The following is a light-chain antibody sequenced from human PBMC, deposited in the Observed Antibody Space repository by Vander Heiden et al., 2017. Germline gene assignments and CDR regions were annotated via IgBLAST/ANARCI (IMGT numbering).Light chain of an antibody. V-gene: IGKV1-9*01. CDR2: AAS. CDR1: QGISSY. Sequence: IQLTQSPSSLSASVGDRVTITCRASQGISSYLAWYQQKPGKAPKLLIYAASTFQSGVPSRFSGSGSGTDFTLTISSLQPEDFATYYCQQLNSYPLTFGHGTKVDIK. J-gene: IGKJ3*01. CDR3: QQLNSYPLT.